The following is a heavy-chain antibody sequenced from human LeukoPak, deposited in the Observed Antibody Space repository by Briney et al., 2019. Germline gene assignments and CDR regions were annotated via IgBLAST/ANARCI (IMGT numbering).Heavy chain of an antibody. CDR1: GFTFSSYA. D-gene: IGHD6-6*01. J-gene: IGHJ4*02. Sequence: GRSLRLSCAASGFTFSSYAMHWVRQAPGKGLEWVAVISYDGSNKYYADSVKGRFTISRDNSKNTLYLQMNSLRAEDTAVYYCAKDRYSSSSDYWGQGTLVTVSS. V-gene: IGHV3-30-3*01. CDR3: AKDRYSSSSDY. CDR2: ISYDGSNK.